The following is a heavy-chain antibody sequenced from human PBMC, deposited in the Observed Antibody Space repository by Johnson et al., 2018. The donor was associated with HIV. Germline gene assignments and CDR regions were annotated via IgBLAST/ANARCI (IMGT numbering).Heavy chain of an antibody. V-gene: IGHV3-11*04. CDR1: GFTFTDYY. Sequence: VQLVESGGGLVKPGGSLRLSCAASGFTFTDYYMNWMRQAPGKGLEWVSHISTSGGGIYYADSVKGRFTIYRDNARNSLYLQMNSLRAEDTAVYYCARVRYSSGWPIYAFDIWGQGTVVIVSS. D-gene: IGHD6-19*01. CDR3: ARVRYSSGWPIYAFDI. J-gene: IGHJ3*02. CDR2: ISTSGGGI.